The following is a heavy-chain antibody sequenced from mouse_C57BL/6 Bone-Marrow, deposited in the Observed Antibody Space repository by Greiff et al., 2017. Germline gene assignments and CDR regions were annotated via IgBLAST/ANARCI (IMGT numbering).Heavy chain of an antibody. Sequence: QVQLQQSGAELARPGASVKMSCKASGYTFTSYTMHWVKQRTGPGLEWIGYITPSSGYTKYNQKFKDKATLTADKSSSTAYMQLSTLTSEDSAVYYCARNDCSSYGGWFAYWGQGTLVTVSS. CDR2: ITPSSGYT. D-gene: IGHD1-1*01. J-gene: IGHJ3*01. CDR3: ARNDCSSYGGWFAY. CDR1: GYTFTSYT. V-gene: IGHV1-4*01.